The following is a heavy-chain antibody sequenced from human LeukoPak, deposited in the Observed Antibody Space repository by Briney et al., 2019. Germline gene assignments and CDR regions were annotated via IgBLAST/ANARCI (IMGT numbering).Heavy chain of an antibody. J-gene: IGHJ4*02. D-gene: IGHD3-10*01. CDR2: INHSGST. Sequence: SETLSLTCAVYGGSFSGYYWNWIRQPPGKGLEWIGEINHSGSTNYNPSLKSRVTISVDTSKNQFSLKLSSVTAADTAVYYCARGGDPSRINYFDYWGQGTLVTVSS. V-gene: IGHV4-34*01. CDR1: GGSFSGYY. CDR3: ARGGDPSRINYFDY.